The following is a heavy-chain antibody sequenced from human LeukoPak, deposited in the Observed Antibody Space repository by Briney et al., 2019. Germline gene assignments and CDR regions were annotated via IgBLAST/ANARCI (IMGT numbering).Heavy chain of an antibody. CDR3: AKVSLNMVNDAFDI. D-gene: IGHD4/OR15-4a*01. V-gene: IGHV3-30*02. CDR2: IQYDGSKK. Sequence: GGSLRLSCVASGFTFSSNGMHWVRQAPGKGLEWVTFIQYDGSKKYYADSVKGRFTISRDNSKNPLYLQMNSLRAEDTAMYYCAKVSLNMVNDAFDIWGQGTMVSVSS. J-gene: IGHJ3*02. CDR1: GFTFSSNG.